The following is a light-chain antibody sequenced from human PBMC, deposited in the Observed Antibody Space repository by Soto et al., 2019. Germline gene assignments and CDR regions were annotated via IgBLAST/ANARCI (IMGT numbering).Light chain of an antibody. J-gene: IGLJ1*01. CDR1: SSDVGNYNY. CDR3: SSYTSSDTYV. Sequence: QSALTQPASVSGSPGQSITISCTGTSSDVGNYNYVSWHQHHPGKAPKLMINDVSNRPSVVSSRFSGSKSGNTASLTISGLQAEDEADYYCSSYTSSDTYVFGTGTKVTVL. CDR2: DVS. V-gene: IGLV2-14*03.